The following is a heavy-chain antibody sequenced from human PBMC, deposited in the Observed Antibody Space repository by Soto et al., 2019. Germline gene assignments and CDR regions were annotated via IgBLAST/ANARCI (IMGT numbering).Heavy chain of an antibody. CDR1: GYTFTSHG. D-gene: IGHD5-12*01. Sequence: QVQLVQSGAEVKKPGASMKVSCKASGYTFTSHGISWVRQAPGQELEWMGWNNVYNGDTNYARKFQGRVSMTADSYTNTAYLELSSLRFDDTAVYYWARDALGVPLLATIHFDQWGQGTLV. CDR3: ARDALGVPLLATIHFDQ. J-gene: IGHJ4*02. CDR2: NNVYNGDT. V-gene: IGHV1-18*04.